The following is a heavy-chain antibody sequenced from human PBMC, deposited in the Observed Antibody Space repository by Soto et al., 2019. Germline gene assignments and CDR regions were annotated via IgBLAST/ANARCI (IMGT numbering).Heavy chain of an antibody. J-gene: IGHJ6*02. D-gene: IGHD1-7*01. V-gene: IGHV4-39*07. Sequence: PPETLSLTCSVSGGSIISSSYYWGWIRQPPGKRLEWIGSIYYSGSTYYNPSLKSRVTISVDTSKNQFSLKLSSVTAADTAVYYCARNTGTYLGYYYGMDVWGQGTTVTVSS. CDR1: GGSIISSSYY. CDR3: ARNTGTYLGYYYGMDV. CDR2: IYYSGST.